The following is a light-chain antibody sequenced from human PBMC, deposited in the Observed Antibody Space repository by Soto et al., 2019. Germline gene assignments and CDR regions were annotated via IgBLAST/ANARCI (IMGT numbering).Light chain of an antibody. CDR1: QTVITY. V-gene: IGKV1-39*01. Sequence: DTQMTQSPSSLSASVGDRISITCRASQTVITYLNWYQQKPGKAPTLLISATSTLQSGVPSRFSGSGSGTEFTLTITSLQPEDYATYYCQQTYTTPRTFRQGTKVAIK. J-gene: IGKJ1*01. CDR3: QQTYTTPRT. CDR2: ATS.